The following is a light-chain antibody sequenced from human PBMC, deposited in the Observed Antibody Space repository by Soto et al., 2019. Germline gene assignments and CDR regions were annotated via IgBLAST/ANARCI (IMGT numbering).Light chain of an antibody. V-gene: IGLV2-23*02. J-gene: IGLJ3*02. CDR3: CSFARTSTWV. CDR2: EVS. Sequence: QSALTQPASVSGSPGQSITISCTGTNSDVGNYNHVSWYQQPPGKAPKLIIYEVSERPSGVSDRFSGSKSGNTASLTISGLQAEDEADYYCCSFARTSTWVFGGGTKLTVL. CDR1: NSDVGNYNH.